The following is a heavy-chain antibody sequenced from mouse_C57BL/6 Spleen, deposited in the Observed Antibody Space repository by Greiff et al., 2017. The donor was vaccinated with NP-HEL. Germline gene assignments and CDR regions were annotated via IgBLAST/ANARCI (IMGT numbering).Heavy chain of an antibody. CDR1: GFTFSDYY. Sequence: EVQRVESEGGLVQPGSSMKLSCTASGFTFSDYYMAWVRQVPEKGLEWVANINYDGSSTYYLDSLKSRFIISRDNAKNILYLQMSSLKSEDTATYYCARAFYYYGSSYGYFDVWGTGTTVTVSS. D-gene: IGHD1-1*01. V-gene: IGHV5-16*01. CDR3: ARAFYYYGSSYGYFDV. CDR2: INYDGSST. J-gene: IGHJ1*03.